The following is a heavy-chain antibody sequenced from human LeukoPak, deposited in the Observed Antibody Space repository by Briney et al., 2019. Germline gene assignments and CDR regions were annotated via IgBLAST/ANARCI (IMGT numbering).Heavy chain of an antibody. V-gene: IGHV1-24*01. CDR1: GYPLTELS. CDR3: ATDPLGYYDSSGHTSPFDY. CDR2: FDPEDGET. Sequence: GASVKVSFKVSGYPLTELSMHWVRPAPGKGLEWMGGFDPEDGETIYPQKFQGRVTITEDTSTDTAYMELSSLRSEDTAVYYCATDPLGYYDSSGHTSPFDYCGQGTLVTVSS. J-gene: IGHJ4*02. D-gene: IGHD3-22*01.